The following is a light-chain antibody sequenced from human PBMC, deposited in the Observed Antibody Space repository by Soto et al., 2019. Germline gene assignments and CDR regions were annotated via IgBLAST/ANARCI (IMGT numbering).Light chain of an antibody. CDR1: QSISSY. J-gene: IGKJ1*01. V-gene: IGKV1-39*01. CDR2: AAS. CDR3: QQSYSTRRT. Sequence: IQMTRSPSSLSASVGDRVTVTFPASQSISSYLNWYQQKPGKAPKLLIYAASSLPSGVPSRFSGSGSGTDFTLTISSLQPEDFATYYCQQSYSTRRTFGQGTKVDI.